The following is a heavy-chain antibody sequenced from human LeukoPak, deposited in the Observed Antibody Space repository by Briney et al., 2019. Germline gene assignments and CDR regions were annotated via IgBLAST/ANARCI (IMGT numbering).Heavy chain of an antibody. D-gene: IGHD2-15*01. CDR2: ISAYNGNT. CDR3: ARGGGSSPNYYYGMDV. V-gene: IGHV1-18*01. Sequence: GASVKVSCKASGYTFTSYDISWVRQAPGQGLEWMGWISAYNGNTNYAQKLQGRVTMTTDTSTSRAYMELRSLRSDDTAVYYCARGGGSSPNYYYGMDVWGQGTTVTVSS. J-gene: IGHJ6*02. CDR1: GYTFTSYD.